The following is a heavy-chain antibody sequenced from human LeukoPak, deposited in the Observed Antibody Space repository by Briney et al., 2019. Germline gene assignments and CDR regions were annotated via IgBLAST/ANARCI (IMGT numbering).Heavy chain of an antibody. CDR2: ISGGSGST. J-gene: IGHJ4*02. Sequence: GGSLRLSCAASGFTFSSYAMSWVRGAPGKGLAWVSTISGGSGSTYCADSVKGRFTISRDNSKNTLYLQMNSLRDEDTAVYYCAKHRFESGGYHSTDWGQGTLVTVSS. V-gene: IGHV3-23*01. CDR1: GFTFSSYA. D-gene: IGHD3-22*01. CDR3: AKHRFESGGYHSTD.